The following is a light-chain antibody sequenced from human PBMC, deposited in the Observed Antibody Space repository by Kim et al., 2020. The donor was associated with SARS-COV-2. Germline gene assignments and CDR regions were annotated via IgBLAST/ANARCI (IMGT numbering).Light chain of an antibody. V-gene: IGLV3-21*04. Sequence: VAPGRTASITCGGEKIGNKNVDWYQQKPGQSPVLVIYYDVNRPSGIPERFSGSNFGNTATLTISRVEAGDEADYYCQVWDSRSAGVFGGGTQLTVL. J-gene: IGLJ3*02. CDR2: YDV. CDR3: QVWDSRSAGV. CDR1: KIGNKN.